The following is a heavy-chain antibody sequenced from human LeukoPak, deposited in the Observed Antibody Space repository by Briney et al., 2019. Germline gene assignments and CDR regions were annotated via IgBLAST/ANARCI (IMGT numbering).Heavy chain of an antibody. D-gene: IGHD6-13*01. Sequence: GASVKVSCKASGYTFTSYAMNWVRQAPGQGLEWMGWINTNTGNPTYAQGFTGRFVFSLDTSVTTTYLQINSLKAEDTAVYYCAVGLNSRWPNWYFDLWGRGTLVTVSS. J-gene: IGHJ2*01. CDR2: INTNTGNP. V-gene: IGHV7-4-1*02. CDR3: AVGLNSRWPNWYFDL. CDR1: GYTFTSYA.